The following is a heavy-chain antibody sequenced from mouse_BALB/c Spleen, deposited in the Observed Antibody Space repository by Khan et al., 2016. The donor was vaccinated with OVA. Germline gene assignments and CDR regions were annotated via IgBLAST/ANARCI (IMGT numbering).Heavy chain of an antibody. CDR2: INPGSGGS. J-gene: IGHJ2*01. CDR1: GYAFTNYL. CDR3: TKEWGKGHFDY. Sequence: QVQLKQSGAELVRPGTSVKVSCKASGYAFTNYLIEWIKKRPGQGLEWIGVINPGSGGSNYNEKFKGQATLTADTSSSHAYMQLNSLKSDDSADYFCTKEWGKGHFDYWGQGTTLTVSS. D-gene: IGHD1-3*01. V-gene: IGHV1-54*01.